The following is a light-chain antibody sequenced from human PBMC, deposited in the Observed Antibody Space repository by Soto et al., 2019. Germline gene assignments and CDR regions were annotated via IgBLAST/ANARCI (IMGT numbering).Light chain of an antibody. Sequence: EIVLTQSPATLSLSPGARAPLSCRASQSVSDYLAWYQQSPGQAPRLLIYGASTRATGIPARFSGSGSGTEFTLTINSLQSEDFAVYYCQQYNNWPMWTFGQGTKVDI. CDR2: GAS. CDR3: QQYNNWPMWT. J-gene: IGKJ1*01. V-gene: IGKV3-15*01. CDR1: QSVSDY.